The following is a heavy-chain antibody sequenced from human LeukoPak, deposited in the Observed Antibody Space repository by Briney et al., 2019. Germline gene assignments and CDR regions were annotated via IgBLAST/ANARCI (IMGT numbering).Heavy chain of an antibody. CDR3: ARDCRGFDAFDI. CDR1: GYTFTSYG. Sequence: ASVKVSCKASGYTFTSYGISWVRQAPGQGLEWMGWISAYNGNANYAQKLQGRVTMTTDTSTSTAYMELRSLRSDDTAVYFCARDCRGFDAFDIWGQGTMVTVSS. CDR2: ISAYNGNA. D-gene: IGHD3-10*01. J-gene: IGHJ3*02. V-gene: IGHV1-18*01.